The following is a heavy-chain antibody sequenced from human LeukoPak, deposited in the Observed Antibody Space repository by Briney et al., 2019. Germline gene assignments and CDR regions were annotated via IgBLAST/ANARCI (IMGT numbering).Heavy chain of an antibody. Sequence: GGSLRLSCAASVFTFSDYYMSWIRHAPGKGLEWVSYISSSGSTIYYADSVKGRFTITRDNAKNSLYLQMNSLRAEDTAVYYCARVLSSVHDYWGQGTLVTVSS. V-gene: IGHV3-11*01. CDR2: ISSSGSTI. CDR3: ARVLSSVHDY. J-gene: IGHJ4*02. CDR1: VFTFSDYY.